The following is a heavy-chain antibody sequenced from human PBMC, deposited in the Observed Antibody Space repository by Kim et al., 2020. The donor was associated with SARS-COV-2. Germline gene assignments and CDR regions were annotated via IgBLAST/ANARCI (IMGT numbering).Heavy chain of an antibody. CDR3: ASPRINSSGYNGFWYFDL. D-gene: IGHD3-22*01. CDR1: GGSISSSSYY. Sequence: SETLSLTCTVSGGSISSSSYYWGWIRQPPGKGLEWIGSIYYSGSTYYNPSLKSRVTISVDTSKNQFSLKLSSVTAADTAVYYCASPRINSSGYNGFWYFDLWGRGTLVTVSS. J-gene: IGHJ2*01. CDR2: IYYSGST. V-gene: IGHV4-39*01.